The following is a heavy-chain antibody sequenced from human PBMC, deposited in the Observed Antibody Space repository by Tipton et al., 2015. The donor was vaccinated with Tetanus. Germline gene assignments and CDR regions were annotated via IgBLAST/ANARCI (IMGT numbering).Heavy chain of an antibody. J-gene: IGHJ4*02. V-gene: IGHV4-30-4*01. CDR3: ARMGFTYGQVVY. D-gene: IGHD5-18*01. Sequence: TLSLTCTVSGGSISSYYWSWIRQSPGKGLEWIGHVYYSGRTYYNPPLKSRVTISADMSKNQFSSKLTSVTAADTATYYCARMGFTYGQVVYWGQGTLVTVAS. CDR1: GGSISSYY. CDR2: VYYSGRT.